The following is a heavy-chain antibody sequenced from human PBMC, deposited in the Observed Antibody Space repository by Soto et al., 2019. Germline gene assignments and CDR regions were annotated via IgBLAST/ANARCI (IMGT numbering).Heavy chain of an antibody. CDR1: GFTFSSYW. CDR3: ATSTQQLVQGVYYYGMDV. CDR2: INSDGSST. Sequence: EVQLVESGGGLVQPGGSLRLSCAASGFTFSSYWMHWVRQAPGKGLVWVSRINSDGSSTSYADSVKGRFTISRDNAKNTLYLQMNSLRAEDTAVYYCATSTQQLVQGVYYYGMDVWGQGTKVTVSS. V-gene: IGHV3-74*01. J-gene: IGHJ6*02. D-gene: IGHD6-13*01.